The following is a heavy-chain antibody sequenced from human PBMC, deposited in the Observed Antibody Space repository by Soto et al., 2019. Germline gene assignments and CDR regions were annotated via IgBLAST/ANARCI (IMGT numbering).Heavy chain of an antibody. CDR1: GGSFSGYY. Sequence: SETLSLTCAVYGGSFSGYYWSWIRQPPGKGLEWIGEINHSGSTNYNPSLKSRVTVSVDTSKNQFSLKLSSVTAADTAVYYCARGSGWPSGYYYGMDVWGQGTTVT. CDR2: INHSGST. D-gene: IGHD6-19*01. CDR3: ARGSGWPSGYYYGMDV. V-gene: IGHV4-34*01. J-gene: IGHJ6*02.